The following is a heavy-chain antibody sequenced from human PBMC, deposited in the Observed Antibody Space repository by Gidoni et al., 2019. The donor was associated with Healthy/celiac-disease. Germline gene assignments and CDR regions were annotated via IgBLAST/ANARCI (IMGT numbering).Heavy chain of an antibody. J-gene: IGHJ4*02. CDR3: ARQSSGWYAWY. D-gene: IGHD6-19*01. CDR2: IYYSGST. Sequence: QLQLQESGPGLVKPPETLSPTCTVSGGSISSSSYHWGWIRQPPGKGRAWIGSIYYSGSTYYNPSLKRRVTISVDTSKNQFSLKLSSVTAADTAVYYCARQSSGWYAWYWGQGTLVTVSS. V-gene: IGHV4-39*01. CDR1: GGSISSSSYH.